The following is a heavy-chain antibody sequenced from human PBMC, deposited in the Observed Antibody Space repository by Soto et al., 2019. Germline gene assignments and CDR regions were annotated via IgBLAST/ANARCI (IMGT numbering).Heavy chain of an antibody. CDR2: ISVYNGNT. V-gene: IGHV1-18*04. J-gene: IGHJ6*02. CDR1: GYTFTSYG. D-gene: IGHD2-2*01. Sequence: QVQLVQSGAEVKKPGASVKVSCKASGYTFTSYGISWVRQAPGQGLEWMGWISVYNGNTNYAQKLQGRVTMITDTSTTTAYMELRSLRSDDTAVYYCARDRDIVVVPGAPSNNYSGMDVWGQGTTVTVSS. CDR3: ARDRDIVVVPGAPSNNYSGMDV.